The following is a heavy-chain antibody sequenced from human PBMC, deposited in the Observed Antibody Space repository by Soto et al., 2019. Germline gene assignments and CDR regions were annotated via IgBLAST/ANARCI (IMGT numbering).Heavy chain of an antibody. CDR1: GFTFSSYS. CDR3: ARDGSEPSVGGEDY. J-gene: IGHJ4*02. D-gene: IGHD2-15*01. CDR2: ISSSSSYI. V-gene: IGHV3-21*01. Sequence: EVQLVESGGGLVKPGGSLRLSCAASGFTFSSYSMNWVRQAPGKGLEWVSSISSSSSYIYYADSVKGQFTISRDNAKNSLYLQMNSLRAEDTAVYYCARDGSEPSVGGEDYWGQGTLVTVSS.